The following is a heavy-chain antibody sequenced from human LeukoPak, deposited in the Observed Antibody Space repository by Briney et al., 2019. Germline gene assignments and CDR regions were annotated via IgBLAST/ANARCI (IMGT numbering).Heavy chain of an antibody. J-gene: IGHJ6*03. V-gene: IGHV5-51*01. D-gene: IGHD5-12*01. CDR2: IYPGDSDT. Sequence: AGESLKISCKGSGYSFTSYWIGWVRQMPGKGLEWMGIIYPGDSDTRYSPSFQGQVTISADKSISTAYLQWSSLKASDTAMYYCARREGIYSSGNYYYYMDVWGKETTVIVSS. CDR3: ARREGIYSSGNYYYYMDV. CDR1: GYSFTSYW.